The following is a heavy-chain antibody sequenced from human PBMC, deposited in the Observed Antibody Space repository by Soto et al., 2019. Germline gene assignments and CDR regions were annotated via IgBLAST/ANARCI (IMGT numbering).Heavy chain of an antibody. Sequence: QVQLVQSGAEVKKPGASGKVSCKASGYTFTSYDINWVRQATGQGLEWMGWMNPNSGNTGYAQKFQGRVTMTRNTSISTAYMEVSSLRSEDTAVYYCARKGGSRRANWFDPWGKGTLVTVSS. CDR2: MNPNSGNT. V-gene: IGHV1-8*01. CDR1: GYTFTSYD. CDR3: ARKGGSRRANWFDP. D-gene: IGHD6-13*01. J-gene: IGHJ5*02.